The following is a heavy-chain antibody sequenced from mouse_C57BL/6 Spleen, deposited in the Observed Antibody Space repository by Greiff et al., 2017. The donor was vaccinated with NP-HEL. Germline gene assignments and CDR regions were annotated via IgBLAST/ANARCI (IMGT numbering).Heavy chain of an antibody. CDR3: TREDYGAFAY. CDR1: GFTFSSYA. Sequence: EVKLVESGEGLVKPGGSLKLSCAASGFTFSSYAMSWVRQTPEKRLEWVAYISSGGDYIYYADTVKGRFTISRDNARNTLYLQMSSLKSEDTAMYYCTREDYGAFAYWGQGTLVTVSA. CDR2: ISSGGDYI. J-gene: IGHJ3*01. D-gene: IGHD1-1*01. V-gene: IGHV5-9-1*02.